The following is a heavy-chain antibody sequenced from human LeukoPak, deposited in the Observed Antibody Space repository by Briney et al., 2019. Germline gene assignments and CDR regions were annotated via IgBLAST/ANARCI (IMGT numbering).Heavy chain of an antibody. CDR3: ARGLRWDSGNDWGPEH. V-gene: IGHV4-4*07. CDR1: GDSMNGYY. Sequence: SETLSLTCSVSGDSMNGYYWIWIRQTAGKGLEWIGRLFTGGNAECNPSLKSRVIMSAETSKSQFSLKLTSVTAADTAIYYCARGLRWDSGNDWGPEHWGQGVLVTVSS. CDR2: LFTGGNA. J-gene: IGHJ4*02. D-gene: IGHD5-12*01.